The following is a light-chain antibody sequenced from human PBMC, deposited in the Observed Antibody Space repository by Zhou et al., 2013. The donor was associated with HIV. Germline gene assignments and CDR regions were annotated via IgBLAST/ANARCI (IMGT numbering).Light chain of an antibody. J-gene: IGKJ1*01. Sequence: DIQLTQSPSFLSASVGDRVTIACRASQGISTYLGWYQQQPGKSPTLLIYGASTLQSGIPSRFSGSGSGTDFTLTINCLQSEDFATYYCQHYYSYPWTFGQGTKVET. CDR1: QGISTY. CDR3: QHYYSYPWT. CDR2: GAS. V-gene: IGKV1-9*01.